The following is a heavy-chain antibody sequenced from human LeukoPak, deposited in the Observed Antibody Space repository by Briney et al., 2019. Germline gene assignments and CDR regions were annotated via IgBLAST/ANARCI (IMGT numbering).Heavy chain of an antibody. D-gene: IGHD2-2*01. CDR2: IYTSGST. CDR1: GGSISSGSYY. Sequence: SQTLSLTCTVSGGSISSGSYYWSWIRQPAGKGREWIGRIYTSGSTNYNPSLKSLVTISVDTSKYQFSQKLSSVTAADTAVYYCARDFGWGYCSSTSCYDAFDIWGQGTMVTVSS. V-gene: IGHV4-61*02. CDR3: ARDFGWGYCSSTSCYDAFDI. J-gene: IGHJ3*02.